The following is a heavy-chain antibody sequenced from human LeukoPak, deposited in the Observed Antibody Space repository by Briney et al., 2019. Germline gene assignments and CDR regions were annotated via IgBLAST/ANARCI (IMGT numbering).Heavy chain of an antibody. D-gene: IGHD5-12*01. CDR2: ISYDGSNK. CDR3: ARGRVATELVYFDY. J-gene: IGHJ4*02. CDR1: GFTFSSYA. V-gene: IGHV3-30-3*01. Sequence: PGRSLRLSCAASGFTFSSYAMHWVRQAPGKGLEWVAVISYDGSNKYYADSVKGRFTISRDNSKNTLYLQMNSLRAEDTAVYYCARGRVATELVYFDYWGQGTLVTVSS.